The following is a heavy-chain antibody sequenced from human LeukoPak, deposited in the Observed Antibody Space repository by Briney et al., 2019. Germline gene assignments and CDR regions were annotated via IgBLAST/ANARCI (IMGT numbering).Heavy chain of an antibody. CDR3: ARDARDSSGYYYPVDY. Sequence: ASVKVSCKASGYTFTSYYMHWVRQAPGQGLEWMGIINPSGGSTSYAQKFQGRVTMTRDMSTSTVYMELSRLRSDDTAVYYCARDARDSSGYYYPVDYWGQGTLVTVSS. D-gene: IGHD3-22*01. J-gene: IGHJ4*02. CDR2: INPSGGST. CDR1: GYTFTSYY. V-gene: IGHV1-46*01.